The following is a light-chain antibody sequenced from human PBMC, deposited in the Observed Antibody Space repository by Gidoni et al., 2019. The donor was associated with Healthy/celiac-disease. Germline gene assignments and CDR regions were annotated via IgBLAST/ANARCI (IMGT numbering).Light chain of an antibody. CDR1: QSISSY. CDR3: QQSGT. V-gene: IGKV1-39*01. Sequence: DIQMTQSPSSLSASVGDRVTITCRASQSISSYLNWYQQKPGKAPDLLIYAAYSLQSGVPSRFSGSGSGTDFTLTISSLQPEDFATYYCQQSGTFGQGTKVEIK. CDR2: AAY. J-gene: IGKJ1*01.